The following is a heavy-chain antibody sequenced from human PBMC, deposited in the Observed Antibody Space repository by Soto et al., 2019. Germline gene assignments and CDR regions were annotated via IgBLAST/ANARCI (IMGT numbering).Heavy chain of an antibody. J-gene: IGHJ4*02. D-gene: IGHD2-15*01. Sequence: EVQLVESGGCLVQTGGSLRLSCAASGFSFSTHYMNWVRQAPGKGLEWVSCISSSGSDIYYTDSVKGRFTISRDNAKNSLYLQMNSLRDEDTAVYYCARDFKAGMAVATFDYWGQGALVTVSS. V-gene: IGHV3-48*02. CDR3: ARDFKAGMAVATFDY. CDR1: GFSFSTHY. CDR2: ISSSGSDI.